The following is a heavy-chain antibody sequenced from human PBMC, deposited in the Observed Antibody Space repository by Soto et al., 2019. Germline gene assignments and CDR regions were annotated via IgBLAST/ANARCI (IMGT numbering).Heavy chain of an antibody. CDR3: ARWSYLDY. CDR1: GFSFGSYA. V-gene: IGHV3-23*01. D-gene: IGHD3-3*01. Sequence: PGVSLRLSCAASGFSFGSYALSWVRQAPGKGLEWVSTISGSDGKTFYADSVKGRFSISRDTSQNTLYLQMNSLRADDTAIYYCARWSYLDYWGQGTRVTVS. CDR2: ISGSDGKT. J-gene: IGHJ4*02.